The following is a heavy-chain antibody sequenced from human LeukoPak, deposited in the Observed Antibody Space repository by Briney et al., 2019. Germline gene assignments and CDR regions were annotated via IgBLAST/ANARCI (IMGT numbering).Heavy chain of an antibody. Sequence: PGGSLRLSCAASGFTFSSYGMHWVRQAPGKGPEWVSTISIDGGRTYYADSVKGRFTVSRDTSKNTLYLQMNSLRAEDTAVYYCARKGIGSSRYQNMDVWGKGTTVTVSS. V-gene: IGHV3-23*01. D-gene: IGHD6-25*01. CDR2: ISIDGGRT. J-gene: IGHJ6*03. CDR3: ARKGIGSSRYQNMDV. CDR1: GFTFSSYG.